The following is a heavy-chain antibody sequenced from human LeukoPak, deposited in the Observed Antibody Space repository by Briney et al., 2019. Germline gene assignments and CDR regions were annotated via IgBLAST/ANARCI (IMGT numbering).Heavy chain of an antibody. D-gene: IGHD4-23*01. CDR2: MNPNSGNT. J-gene: IGHJ4*02. CDR3: ARGRQSSYGGRVYFDY. V-gene: IGHV1-8*01. CDR1: GYTFTSYD. Sequence: GASVKVSCKAPGYTFTSYDINWVRQATGQGLEWMGWMNPNSGNTGYAQKFQGRVTMTRNTSISTAYMELSSLRSEDTAVYYCARGRQSSYGGRVYFDYWGQGTLVTVSS.